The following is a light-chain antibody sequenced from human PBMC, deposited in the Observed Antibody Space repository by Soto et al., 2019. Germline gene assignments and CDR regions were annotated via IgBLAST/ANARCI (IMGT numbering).Light chain of an antibody. CDR2: GAS. CDR1: QSVSSN. Sequence: IELTQSPATLSVSPGGRGTLSCRASQSVSSNLVWYQQKPGXAPRLLIYGASTRVAGIPPRFSGSGSGXEFTXXISSLQSKDFAVYYCQQYHNWWTFGQGTKVE. V-gene: IGKV3-15*01. J-gene: IGKJ1*01. CDR3: QQYHNWWT.